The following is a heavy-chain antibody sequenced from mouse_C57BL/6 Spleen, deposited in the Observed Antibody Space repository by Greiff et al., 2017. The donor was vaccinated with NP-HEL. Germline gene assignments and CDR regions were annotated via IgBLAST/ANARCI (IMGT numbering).Heavy chain of an antibody. Sequence: EVNLVESGGDLVKPGGSLKLSCAASGFTFSSYGMSWVRQTPDKRLEWVATISSGGSYTYYPDSVKGRFTISRDNAKNTLYLQMSSLKSEDTAMYYCARQMGANCFDYWGQGTTLTVSS. CDR3: ARQMGANCFDY. CDR2: ISSGGSYT. D-gene: IGHD4-1*01. V-gene: IGHV5-6*01. J-gene: IGHJ2*01. CDR1: GFTFSSYG.